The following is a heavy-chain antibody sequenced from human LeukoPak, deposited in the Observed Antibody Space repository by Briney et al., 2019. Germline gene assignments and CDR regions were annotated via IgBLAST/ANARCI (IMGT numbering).Heavy chain of an antibody. J-gene: IGHJ3*01. CDR2: IYYSGST. Sequence: PSETLSLTCTVSGVSISSYYWSWIRQPPGKGLEWIGYIYYSGSTNYNPSLKRRVTISVDTSKNQFSLKLSSVTAADTAVYYCARDLGRRVGVWGQGTMVTVSS. CDR3: ARDLGRRVGV. V-gene: IGHV4-59*01. CDR1: GVSISSYY. D-gene: IGHD3-10*01.